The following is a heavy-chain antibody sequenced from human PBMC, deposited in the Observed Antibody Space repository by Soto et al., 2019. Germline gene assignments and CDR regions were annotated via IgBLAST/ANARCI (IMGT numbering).Heavy chain of an antibody. D-gene: IGHD2-2*01. Sequence: SETLSLTCTVSGGSISSSSYYWGWIRQPPGKGLEWIGSIYYSGYTYYNPSLKSRVTISVDTSKNQFSLKLSSVTAADTAVYYCASNPGVVPAAIGDYGMDVWGQGTTVTVSS. V-gene: IGHV4-39*07. CDR1: GGSISSSSYY. J-gene: IGHJ6*02. CDR2: IYYSGYT. CDR3: ASNPGVVPAAIGDYGMDV.